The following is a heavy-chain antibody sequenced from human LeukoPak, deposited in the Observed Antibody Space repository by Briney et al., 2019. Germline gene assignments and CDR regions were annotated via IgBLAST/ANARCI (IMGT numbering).Heavy chain of an antibody. CDR3: AKPYGDYRTGGIDY. J-gene: IGHJ4*02. V-gene: IGHV4-34*01. CDR1: GGSFSGYY. CDR2: INHSGST. D-gene: IGHD4-17*01. Sequence: SETLSLTCAVYGGSFSGYYWSWIRQPPGKGLEWIGEINHSGSTNYNPSLKSRVTISVDTSKNQFSLKLSSVTAADTAVYYCAKPYGDYRTGGIDYWGQGTLVTVSS.